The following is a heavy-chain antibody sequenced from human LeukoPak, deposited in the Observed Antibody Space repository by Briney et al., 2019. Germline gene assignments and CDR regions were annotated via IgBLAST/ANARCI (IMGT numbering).Heavy chain of an antibody. J-gene: IGHJ4*02. V-gene: IGHV2-5*02. Sequence: SGPTLVKPTQTLKLTRTFSGFSLSTTGVGVGWIRQPPGKALEWLALIYWDADKRYNSSLKRRLTIIKDTSKNQVVLTLTDLDPLDTATYYCAYTSTVVTPFDSWGQGILVTVSS. CDR3: AYTSTVVTPFDS. CDR1: GFSLSTTGVG. D-gene: IGHD4-23*01. CDR2: IYWDADK.